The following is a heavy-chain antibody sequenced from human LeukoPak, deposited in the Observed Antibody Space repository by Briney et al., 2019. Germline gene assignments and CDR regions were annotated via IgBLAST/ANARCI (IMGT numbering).Heavy chain of an antibody. CDR1: GGSISSYY. V-gene: IGHV4-59*12. J-gene: IGHJ3*02. Sequence: SETLSLTCTVSGGSISSYYWSWIRQPPGKGLEWIGYIYYSGSTYYNPSLNSRLTISVDTSKNQFSLKLSSVTAADTAVYYCARIPGIVAAGTSPNSFDMWGQGTMVTVSS. D-gene: IGHD6-13*01. CDR2: IYYSGST. CDR3: ARIPGIVAAGTSPNSFDM.